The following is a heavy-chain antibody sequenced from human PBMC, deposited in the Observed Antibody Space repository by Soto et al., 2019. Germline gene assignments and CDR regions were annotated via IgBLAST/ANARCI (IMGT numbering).Heavy chain of an antibody. CDR1: GFTFSKYA. CDR3: AKYYYDRSGSPLAFDY. J-gene: IGHJ4*02. V-gene: IGHV3-23*01. D-gene: IGHD3-22*01. Sequence: PGGALRLCCAASGFTFSKYALSWVRQAPGKGLEWVSAISGSGGTTHYADSVKGRVTISRDNSKDTVFLQMNSLRAEDTAVYSCAKYYYDRSGSPLAFDYWGQGTLVTVSS. CDR2: ISGSGGTT.